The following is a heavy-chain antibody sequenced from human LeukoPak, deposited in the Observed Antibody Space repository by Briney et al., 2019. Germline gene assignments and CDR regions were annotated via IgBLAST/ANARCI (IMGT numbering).Heavy chain of an antibody. Sequence: SVKVSCKASGGTFSSYAISWVRQAPGQGLEWMGRIIPILGIANYAQKFQGRVTITADKSTSTAYMELSSLRSEDTAVYYCARDTPYYGSGSPALDYWGQGTLVTVSS. CDR3: ARDTPYYGSGSPALDY. V-gene: IGHV1-69*04. CDR2: IIPILGIA. CDR1: GGTFSSYA. D-gene: IGHD3-10*01. J-gene: IGHJ4*02.